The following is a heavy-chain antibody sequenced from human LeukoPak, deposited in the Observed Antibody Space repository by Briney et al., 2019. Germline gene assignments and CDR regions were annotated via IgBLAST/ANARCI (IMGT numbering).Heavy chain of an antibody. CDR2: ISGSGGST. J-gene: IGHJ4*02. CDR3: AKEAGSGWPGLYYFDY. CDR1: GFTFSSYA. Sequence: GGSLRLSCAASGFTFSSYAMSWVRQAPGKGLEWVSAISGSGGSTYYADSVKGRFTISRDNSKNTLYLQMNSLRAEDTAVYYCAKEAGSGWPGLYYFDYWGQGTLVTVSS. V-gene: IGHV3-23*01. D-gene: IGHD6-19*01.